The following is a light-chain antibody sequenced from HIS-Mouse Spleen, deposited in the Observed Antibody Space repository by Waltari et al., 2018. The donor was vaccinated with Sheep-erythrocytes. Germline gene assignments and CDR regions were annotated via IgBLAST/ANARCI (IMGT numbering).Light chain of an antibody. CDR2: QDS. CDR3: CSYAGSSTPWV. J-gene: IGLJ3*02. Sequence: SYELTQPPSVSVSPGQTASITCSGDNLGDQYACWYQQKPGQSPVLVIYQDSKRPSGIPERFSGSNSGNTATLTISGLQAEDEADYYCCSYAGSSTPWVFGGGTKLTVL. CDR1: NLGDQY. V-gene: IGLV3-1*01.